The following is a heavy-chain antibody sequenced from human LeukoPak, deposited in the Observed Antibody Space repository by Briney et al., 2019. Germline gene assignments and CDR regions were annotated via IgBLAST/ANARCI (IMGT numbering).Heavy chain of an antibody. Sequence: QPGGSLRLSCAASGFIVITNDMTWLRPAPAKGLAWVSVLYSDGNTKYADSVQGRFTISRDNSRNTLYLEMNSLSPDDTAVYYCARGVEPLAANTLAYWGQGTLVTVSS. J-gene: IGHJ4*02. V-gene: IGHV3-53*01. D-gene: IGHD1-14*01. CDR3: ARGVEPLAANTLAY. CDR2: LYSDGNT. CDR1: GFIVITND.